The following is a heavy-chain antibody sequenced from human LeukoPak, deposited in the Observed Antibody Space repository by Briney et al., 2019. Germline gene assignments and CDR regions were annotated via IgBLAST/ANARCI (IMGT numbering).Heavy chain of an antibody. J-gene: IGHJ4*02. CDR1: GFTFSSYS. V-gene: IGHV3-21*04. Sequence: PGGSLRLSCAASGFTFSSYSMNWVRQAPGKGLEWVSSISSSSSYIYYADSVKGRFTISRDNSKNTLYLQMNSLRAEDTAVYYCAKDLMKYSSSSPLDYWGQGTLVTVSS. CDR2: ISSSSSYI. CDR3: AKDLMKYSSSSPLDY. D-gene: IGHD6-13*01.